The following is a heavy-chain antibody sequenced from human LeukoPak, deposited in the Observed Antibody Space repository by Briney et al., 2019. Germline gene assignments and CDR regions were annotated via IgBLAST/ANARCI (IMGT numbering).Heavy chain of an antibody. V-gene: IGHV3-21*01. D-gene: IGHD3-10*01. J-gene: IGHJ4*02. CDR1: GFTFSSYS. Sequence: GGSLRLSCAASGFTFSSYSMNWVRQAPGKGLEWVSSISSSSSHIYYADSVKGRFTISRDNAKNSLYLQMNSPRAEDTAVYYCARDPYYSFYFDYWGQGTLVTVSS. CDR2: ISSSSSHI. CDR3: ARDPYYSFYFDY.